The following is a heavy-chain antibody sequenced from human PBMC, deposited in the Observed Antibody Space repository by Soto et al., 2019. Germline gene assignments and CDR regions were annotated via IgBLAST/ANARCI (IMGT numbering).Heavy chain of an antibody. J-gene: IGHJ4*02. CDR3: TTDRSGHPYKGDFEY. CDR2: SRRKSDGGTT. CDR1: DFTFSNAW. D-gene: IGHD3-3*01. V-gene: IGHV3-15*07. Sequence: VQLVESGGGLVKPGGSLRLSCVASDFTFSNAWMNWVRQAPGKGLEWVGRSRRKSDGGTTDYAAPVKGRLTISRDDSKNTLYLQMNSLKSEDTAVYYCTTDRSGHPYKGDFEYWARGTRVNVSS.